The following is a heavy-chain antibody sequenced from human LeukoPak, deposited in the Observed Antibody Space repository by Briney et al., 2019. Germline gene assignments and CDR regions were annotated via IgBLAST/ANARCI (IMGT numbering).Heavy chain of an antibody. V-gene: IGHV3-30*18. J-gene: IGHJ4*02. CDR1: GFTFSSYG. CDR3: AKNIWFGELSPSPFDY. CDR2: ISYDGSNK. Sequence: GGSLRLSCAASGFTFSSYGMHWVRQAPGKGLEWVAVISYDGSNKYYADSVKGRFTISRDNSKNTLYLQMNSLRAEDTAVYYCAKNIWFGELSPSPFDYWGQGTLVTVSP. D-gene: IGHD3-10*01.